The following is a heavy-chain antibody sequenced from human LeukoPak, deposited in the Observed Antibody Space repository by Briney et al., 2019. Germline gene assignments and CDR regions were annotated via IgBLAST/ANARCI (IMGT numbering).Heavy chain of an antibody. J-gene: IGHJ4*02. D-gene: IGHD3-10*01. CDR2: VSYDGNNK. CDR1: GSTFRTYA. Sequence: PGGSLRLSCAASGSTFRTYAMHWVRQAPGKGLEWVAVVSYDGNNKYYADSVKARFTVSKDNSKNTLYLQMDSLRAEDTALYYCARDNYGSDYWGQGTLVTVSS. CDR3: ARDNYGSDY. V-gene: IGHV3-30-3*01.